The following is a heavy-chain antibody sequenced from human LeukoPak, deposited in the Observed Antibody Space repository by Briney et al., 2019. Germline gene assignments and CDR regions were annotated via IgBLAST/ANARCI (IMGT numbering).Heavy chain of an antibody. CDR1: GFTFSSYE. J-gene: IGHJ4*02. CDR3: AREKTACGGDCYDS. Sequence: GGSLRLSCAASGFTFSSYEMNWVRQAPGKGLEWVSYISSSGTPIHYADSVKGRFTISRDNARNSLFLQMNSLRAEDTAVYYCAREKTACGGDCYDSWGQGTLVTVSS. CDR2: ISSSGTPI. D-gene: IGHD2-21*01. V-gene: IGHV3-48*03.